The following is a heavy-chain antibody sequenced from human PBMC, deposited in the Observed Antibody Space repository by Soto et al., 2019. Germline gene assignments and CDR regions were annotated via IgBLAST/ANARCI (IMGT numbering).Heavy chain of an antibody. J-gene: IGHJ5*02. CDR1: GGTFSSYA. Sequence: SVKVSCKASGGTFSSYAISWVRQAPGQGLEWMGGIIPIFGTANYAQKFQGRVTITADESTSTAYMELSSLRSEDTAVYYCAREVKVTYYYDSSGYNDGDWFDPWGQGTLVTVPQ. CDR3: AREVKVTYYYDSSGYNDGDWFDP. D-gene: IGHD3-22*01. V-gene: IGHV1-69*13. CDR2: IIPIFGTA.